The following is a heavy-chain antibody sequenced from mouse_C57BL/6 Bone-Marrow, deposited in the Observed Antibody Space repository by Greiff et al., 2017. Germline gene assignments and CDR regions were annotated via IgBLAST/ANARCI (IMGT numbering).Heavy chain of an antibody. CDR1: GYTFTDYY. J-gene: IGHJ4*01. Sequence: EVKLMESGPVLVKPGASVKMSCKASGYTFTDYYMNWVKQSHGKSLEWIGVINPYNGGTSYNQKFKGKATLTVDKSSSTAYMELSSLTSEDSAVYYGAREGNYGGAMDYWGQGTSVTVSS. CDR2: INPYNGGT. V-gene: IGHV1-19*01. CDR3: AREGNYGGAMDY. D-gene: IGHD2-1*01.